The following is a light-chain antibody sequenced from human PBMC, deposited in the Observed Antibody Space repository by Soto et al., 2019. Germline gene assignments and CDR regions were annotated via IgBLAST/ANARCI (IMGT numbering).Light chain of an antibody. CDR1: SSDVGYYNY. CDR2: EVS. Sequence: QSALTQPPSASGSPGQSVTISCTGTSSDVGYYNYVSWYQQHPGKAPKLMIYEVSKRPSGVPDRFSGSKSGNTASLTVSGLQAEDEADYYCSSSAGSNNLVFGGGTKLTVL. V-gene: IGLV2-8*01. CDR3: SSSAGSNNLV. J-gene: IGLJ2*01.